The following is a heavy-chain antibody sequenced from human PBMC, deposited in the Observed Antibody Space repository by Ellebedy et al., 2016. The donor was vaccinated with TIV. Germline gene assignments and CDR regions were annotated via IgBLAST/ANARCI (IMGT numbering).Heavy chain of an antibody. D-gene: IGHD3-16*02. J-gene: IGHJ4*02. Sequence: GESLKISCAVSGFPFSSYNMNWIRQAPGKGLEWVSAVNSVSTSMFYADSVKGRFTVSRDNAKNSLYLQMNNLRAEDTAVYYCARGQDYMWGSYRPSFDYWGQGTLVTVS. V-gene: IGHV3-21*01. CDR1: GFPFSSYN. CDR3: ARGQDYMWGSYRPSFDY. CDR2: VNSVSTSM.